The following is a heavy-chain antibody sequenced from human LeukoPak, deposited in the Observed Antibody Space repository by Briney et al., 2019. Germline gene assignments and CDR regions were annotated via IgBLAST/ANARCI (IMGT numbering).Heavy chain of an antibody. CDR2: ISYDGSNK. J-gene: IGHJ4*02. CDR3: AKLVGSTSNFDY. Sequence: GGSLRLSCAASGFTFSSYGMHWVRQAPGKGLEWVAVISYDGSNKYYADFVKGRFTISRDNSKNTLYLQMNSLRAEDTAVYYCAKLVGSTSNFDYWGQGTLVTVSS. CDR1: GFTFSSYG. V-gene: IGHV3-30*18. D-gene: IGHD6-25*01.